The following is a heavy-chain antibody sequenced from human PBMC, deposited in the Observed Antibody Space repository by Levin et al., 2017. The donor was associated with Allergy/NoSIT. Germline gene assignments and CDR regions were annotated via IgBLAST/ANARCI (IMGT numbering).Heavy chain of an antibody. CDR3: AKPVRGLYYFDY. V-gene: IGHV3-23*01. CDR2: ISGSGGST. D-gene: IGHD3-10*01. CDR1: GFTFSSYA. Sequence: GGSLRLSCAASGFTFSSYAMNWVRQAPGKGLEWVSGISGSGGSTYYADSVKGRFTISRDNSKNTLFLQMNSLRAEDTAIYYCAKPVRGLYYFDYWGQGTLVTVSS. J-gene: IGHJ4*02.